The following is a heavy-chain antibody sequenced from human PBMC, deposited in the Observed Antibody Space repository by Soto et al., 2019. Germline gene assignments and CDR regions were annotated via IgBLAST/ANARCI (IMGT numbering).Heavy chain of an antibody. D-gene: IGHD3-9*01. V-gene: IGHV3-15*01. Sequence: GGSLRLSCAASGFTFSSYAMHWFRQAPGKGLEWVGRIKSKTDGGTTDYAAPVKGRFTISRDDSKNTLYLQMNSLKTEDTAVYYCTTRYLVWLDDFDYWGQGTLVTVSS. CDR3: TTRYLVWLDDFDY. J-gene: IGHJ4*02. CDR2: IKSKTDGGTT. CDR1: GFTFSSYA.